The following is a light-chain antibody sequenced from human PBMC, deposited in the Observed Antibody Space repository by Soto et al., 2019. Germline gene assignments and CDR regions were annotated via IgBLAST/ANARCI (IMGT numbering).Light chain of an antibody. CDR3: QKQYRATCT. V-gene: IGKV4-1*01. CDR1: QSVLYSSNSKNY. Sequence: DIVMTQSPDSLAVSLGERATINCKSSQSVLYSSNSKNYLAWYQQKPGQPPKLLIYWASTRESGVPERFSGSRSGIDFTLTISSLQAEGWAVSVCQKQYRATCTFGGGTKGESK. J-gene: IGKJ4*01. CDR2: WAS.